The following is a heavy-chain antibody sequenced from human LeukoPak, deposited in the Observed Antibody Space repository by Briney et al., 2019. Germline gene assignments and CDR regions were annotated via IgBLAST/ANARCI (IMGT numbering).Heavy chain of an antibody. CDR1: GYTFTSYG. Sequence: GASVKVSCKASGYTFTSYGISRVRQAPGQGLEWMGWISAYNGNTNYAQKLQGRVTMTTDTSTSTAYMELRSLRSDDTAVYYCARGPPYYYDSSGYYHSRSWDYWGQGTLVTVSS. CDR2: ISAYNGNT. J-gene: IGHJ4*02. CDR3: ARGPPYYYDSSGYYHSRSWDY. D-gene: IGHD3-22*01. V-gene: IGHV1-18*01.